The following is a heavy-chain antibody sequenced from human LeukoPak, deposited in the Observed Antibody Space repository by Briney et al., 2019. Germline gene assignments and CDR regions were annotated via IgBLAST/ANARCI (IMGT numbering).Heavy chain of an antibody. V-gene: IGHV7-4-1*02. CDR2: INTNTGNP. Sequence: ASVKVSCKASGYTFTSYAMNWVRQAPGQGLEWMGWINTNTGNPTYAQGFTGRFVFSLDTSVSTAYLQISSLKAEDTAVYYCARGGAPGYSYGYGGKTCDCWGQGTLVTVSS. CDR1: GYTFTSYA. D-gene: IGHD5-18*01. J-gene: IGHJ4*02. CDR3: ARGGAPGYSYGYGGKTCDC.